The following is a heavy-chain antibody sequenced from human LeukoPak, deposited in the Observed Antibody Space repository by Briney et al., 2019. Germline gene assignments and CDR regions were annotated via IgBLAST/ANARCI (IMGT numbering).Heavy chain of an antibody. J-gene: IGHJ2*01. Sequence: GGSLRLSCAASGFTFSSYAMSWVRQAPGKGLVWVSRMNSDGRSRTYADSAKGRFTISRDNGKNTLYLQMNSLRAEDTAVYYCAREDPRTGYWFFDFWGRGTLVTVSS. CDR2: MNSDGRSR. CDR3: AREDPRTGYWFFDF. V-gene: IGHV3-74*03. CDR1: GFTFSSYA.